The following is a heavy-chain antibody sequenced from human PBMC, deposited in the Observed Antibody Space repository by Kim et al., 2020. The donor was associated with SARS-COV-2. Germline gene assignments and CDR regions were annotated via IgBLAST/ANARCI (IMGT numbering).Heavy chain of an antibody. Sequence: ASVKVSCKVSGYTLTELSMHWVRQAPGKGLEWMGGFDPEDGETIYAQKFQGRVTMTEDTSTDTAYMELSSLRSEDTAVYYCATDLNGFHPAAGFDYWGQGTLVTVSS. D-gene: IGHD6-13*01. CDR2: FDPEDGET. CDR3: ATDLNGFHPAAGFDY. V-gene: IGHV1-24*01. J-gene: IGHJ4*02. CDR1: GYTLTELS.